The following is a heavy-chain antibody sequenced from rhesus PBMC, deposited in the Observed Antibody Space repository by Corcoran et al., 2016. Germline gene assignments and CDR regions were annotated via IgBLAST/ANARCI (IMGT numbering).Heavy chain of an antibody. CDR3: ARTPWDSKSFDY. CDR1: GGSVSSRNW. V-gene: IGHV4-65*01. CDR2: ICGRSGSA. D-gene: IGHD4-23*01. Sequence: QVQLQESGPGLVTPSETLSPTCAVSGGSVSSRNWFTWLLQPPGKGLEWIGYICGRSGSATYNPTLKSRVTISTDTSKNKFSLKLRSVTAADTAVYYCARTPWDSKSFDYWDQGVLVTVSS. J-gene: IGHJ4*01.